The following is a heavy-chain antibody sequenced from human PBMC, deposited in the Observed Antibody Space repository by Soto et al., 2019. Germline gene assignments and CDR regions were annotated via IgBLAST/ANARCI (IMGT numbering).Heavy chain of an antibody. CDR1: GGSFSAYY. Sequence: SETLSLTCAVYGGSFSAYYWSWIRQPPGKGLEWIGEINHSGGTSYNPSLKSRVTISVDTSKSQFSLKLTSVTAADRAVYYCARGSVDTVDSSGFYEYCGQGTPVTVSS. D-gene: IGHD3-22*01. J-gene: IGHJ4*02. CDR3: ARGSVDTVDSSGFYEY. CDR2: INHSGGT. V-gene: IGHV4-34*01.